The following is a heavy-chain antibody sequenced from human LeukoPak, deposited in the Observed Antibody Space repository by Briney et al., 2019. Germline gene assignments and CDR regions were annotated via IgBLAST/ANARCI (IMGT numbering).Heavy chain of an antibody. D-gene: IGHD3-10*01. CDR3: ARGEVGFRQFGSKYYFDY. V-gene: IGHV4-34*01. CDR1: GGSFSGYY. Sequence: SETLSLTCAVYGGSFSGYYWSWIRQPPGKGLEWIGEINHSGSTNYNPSLKSRVTISVDTSKNQFSLKLSSVTAADTAVYYCARGEVGFRQFGSKYYFDYWGQGTLVTVSS. CDR2: INHSGST. J-gene: IGHJ4*02.